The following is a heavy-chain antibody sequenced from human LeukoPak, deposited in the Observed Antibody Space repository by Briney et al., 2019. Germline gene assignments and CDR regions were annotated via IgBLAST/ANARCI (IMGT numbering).Heavy chain of an antibody. D-gene: IGHD2-2*01. CDR2: IIPIFGTA. CDR3: ASWGAYCSSTSCPFDY. Sequence: SVKVSCKASGGTFSSYAISWVRQAPGQGLEWMGGIIPIFGTANYAQKFQGRVTITADESTSTAYMELSSLRSEDTAVYYCASWGAYCSSTSCPFDYWGQGTLVTVSS. CDR1: GGTFSSYA. J-gene: IGHJ4*02. V-gene: IGHV1-69*13.